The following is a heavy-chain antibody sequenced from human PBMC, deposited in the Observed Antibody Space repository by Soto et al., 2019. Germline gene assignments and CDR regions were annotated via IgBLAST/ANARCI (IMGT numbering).Heavy chain of an antibody. CDR3: ARQGFGALHGLVDV. CDR1: GGSISSYY. CDR2: VNDNWGS. J-gene: IGHJ6*02. D-gene: IGHD3-10*01. V-gene: IGHV4-59*08. Sequence: QVPLQESGPGLVKPSETLSLSCTVSGGSISSYYWSWFRQTPEKGLEWIGYVNDNWGSNYNPSLKRRVAIXRXTXXRQFSLKLTSVTATDTGVYYCARQGFGALHGLVDVWAQGTTVTVSS.